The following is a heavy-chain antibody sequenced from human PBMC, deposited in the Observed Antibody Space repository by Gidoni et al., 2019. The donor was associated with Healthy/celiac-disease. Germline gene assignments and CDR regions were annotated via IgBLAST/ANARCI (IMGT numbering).Heavy chain of an antibody. V-gene: IGHV3-23*01. Sequence: EVQLLESGGGLVQPGGSLRLSCAASGFTFSSYAMSWVRQAPGKGLGWVSAISCSGGSTYYADSVKGRFTISRDNSKNTLYLQMNSLRAEDTAVYYCAKDLKRYYYGSGSYYPFDYWGQGTLVTVSS. CDR2: ISCSGGST. CDR3: AKDLKRYYYGSGSYYPFDY. J-gene: IGHJ4*02. D-gene: IGHD3-10*01. CDR1: GFTFSSYA.